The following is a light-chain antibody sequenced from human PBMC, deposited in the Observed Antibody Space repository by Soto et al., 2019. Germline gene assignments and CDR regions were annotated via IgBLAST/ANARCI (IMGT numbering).Light chain of an antibody. CDR3: LQDHTYPWT. Sequence: AIQMTQSPSSLSASVGDRVTITCRASQGIGNRLGWYQQKAGTAPKLLIYAASTLQSGVPSRFSGGGSGTDFTLTISCLQAEDFPTYYCLQDHTYPWTFGRGTRVEIK. CDR2: AAS. CDR1: QGIGNR. J-gene: IGKJ1*01. V-gene: IGKV1-6*01.